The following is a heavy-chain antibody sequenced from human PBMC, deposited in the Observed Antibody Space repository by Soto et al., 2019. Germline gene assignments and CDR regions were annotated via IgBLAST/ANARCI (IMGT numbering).Heavy chain of an antibody. J-gene: IGHJ4*02. Sequence: QVQLQESGPGLVKPSQTLSLTCTVSGGSINNGDYYWRWIRKPPEKGLEWIGYIYYSGSNYYHPSLKSRVTISVDTYMNQFSLNLNSVTAADTAVYYCVIYYGARVYFDYWGQGSLVTVSS. CDR2: IYYSGSN. D-gene: IGHD4-17*01. CDR3: VIYYGARVYFDY. CDR1: GGSINNGDYY. V-gene: IGHV4-30-4*01.